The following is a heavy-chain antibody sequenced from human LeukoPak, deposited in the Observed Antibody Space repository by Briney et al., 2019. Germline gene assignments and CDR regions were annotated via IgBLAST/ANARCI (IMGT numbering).Heavy chain of an antibody. Sequence: GASVKVSCKASENTFTNYYMHWVRQAPGQGLEWMGRIIPILGIANYAQKFQGRVTITADKSTSTAYMELSSLRSEDTAVYYCARGGTMIDDGMDVWGQGTTVTVSS. CDR1: ENTFTNYY. CDR2: IIPILGIA. CDR3: ARGGTMIDDGMDV. J-gene: IGHJ6*02. V-gene: IGHV1-69*04. D-gene: IGHD3-22*01.